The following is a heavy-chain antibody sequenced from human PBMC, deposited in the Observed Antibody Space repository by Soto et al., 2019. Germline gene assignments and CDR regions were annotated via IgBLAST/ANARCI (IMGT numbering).Heavy chain of an antibody. CDR3: ARELVVPTMVRHYYGMDV. D-gene: IGHD2-2*01. CDR1: GYTFNSYA. V-gene: IGHV1-3*01. J-gene: IGHJ6*02. CDR2: INAGNGNT. Sequence: ASVKVSCKASGYTFNSYAIHWVRQAPGQRLEWMGWINAGNGNTKYSQKFQGRVTISRDTSAITAYMELSSLRSEDTAVYYCARELVVPTMVRHYYGMDVWGQGTTVTVSS.